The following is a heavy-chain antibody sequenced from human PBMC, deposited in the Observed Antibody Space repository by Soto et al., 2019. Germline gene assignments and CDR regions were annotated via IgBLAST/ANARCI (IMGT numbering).Heavy chain of an antibody. CDR3: ARGGSNDWQVAFDI. V-gene: IGHV4-34*01. J-gene: IGHJ3*02. CDR2: INHSGSN. D-gene: IGHD3-9*01. CDR1: GGSFSTYY. Sequence: SETLSLTCVVSGGSFSTYYYNWIRQSPGKGLEWIGEINHSGSNNYSPSLKSRVTMSLDTSKNQFSLKLTSVTAADTAVYYCARGGSNDWQVAFDIWGQGTMVTVSS.